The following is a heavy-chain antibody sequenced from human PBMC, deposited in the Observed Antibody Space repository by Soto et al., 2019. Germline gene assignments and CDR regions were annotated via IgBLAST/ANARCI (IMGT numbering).Heavy chain of an antibody. CDR2: IRSDGSVT. J-gene: IGHJ4*02. CDR1: GITINDYW. V-gene: IGHV3-74*01. D-gene: IGHD3-22*01. Sequence: PGGSLRLSCAASGITINDYWMSWVRQVPGKGLVWVSRIRSDGSVTSYADSVKGRFTISRDNAKNTLYLQMNSLRAEDTAVYYCVKEANPFINTLVVLIFDYWGQGTQVTVSS. CDR3: VKEANPFINTLVVLIFDY.